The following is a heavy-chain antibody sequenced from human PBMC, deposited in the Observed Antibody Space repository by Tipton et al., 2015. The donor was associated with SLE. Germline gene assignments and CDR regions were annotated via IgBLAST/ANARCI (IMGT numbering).Heavy chain of an antibody. J-gene: IGHJ3*02. CDR1: GASFSGYY. Sequence: TLSLTCTVSGASFSGYYWSWIRQPPGKGLGWIGCFSDIGRTNYKSSLKSRVTISVDTSKNHFSLKVTSVTAADTAVYYCARQRDLDAFDIWGQGTMVTVSS. CDR3: ARQRDLDAFDI. V-gene: IGHV4-59*08. CDR2: FSDIGRT.